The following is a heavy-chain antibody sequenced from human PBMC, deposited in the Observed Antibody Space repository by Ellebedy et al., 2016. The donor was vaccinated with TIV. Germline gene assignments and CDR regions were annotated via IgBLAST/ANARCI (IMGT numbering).Heavy chain of an antibody. CDR2: IFHTGNA. V-gene: IGHV4-39*02. D-gene: IGHD3-9*01. Sequence: MPGGSLRLSCAVSGGSISTTTYYWAWFRQPPGKGLEWVGDIFHTGNAYYNPSLKSRLTISVDTSKKHLSLNLRSVTAGDTAVYYCAALVRFDGSARSSSRVDPWGPGTLVTVSA. CDR1: GGSISTTTYY. CDR3: AALVRFDGSARSSSRVDP. J-gene: IGHJ5*02.